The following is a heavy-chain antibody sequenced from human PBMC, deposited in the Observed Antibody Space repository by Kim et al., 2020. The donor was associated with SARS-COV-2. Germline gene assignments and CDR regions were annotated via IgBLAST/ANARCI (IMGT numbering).Heavy chain of an antibody. V-gene: IGHV3-43*01. J-gene: IGHJ4*02. CDR3: AKDMSSSSWGFDY. D-gene: IGHD6-13*01. Sequence: ADAVKGRFTSSRDNSNNSLYLQMNSLRTEDTALYYCAKDMSSSSWGFDYWGQGTLVTVSS.